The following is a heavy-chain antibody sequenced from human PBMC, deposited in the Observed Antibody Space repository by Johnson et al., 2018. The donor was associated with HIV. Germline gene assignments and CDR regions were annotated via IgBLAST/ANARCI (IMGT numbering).Heavy chain of an antibody. J-gene: IGHJ3*02. D-gene: IGHD1-1*01. CDR1: GFTFSSYG. Sequence: QMQLVESGGGVVQPGRSLRLSCAASGFTFSSYGMHWVRQAPGKGLEWVAVIYSDGGTYHADSVRGRFTISRDSSKNTVYLQMNSLRAEDTAMYYCARDGTETGPDDAFDIWGQGTMVTVSS. CDR2: IYSDGGT. V-gene: IGHV3-NL1*01. CDR3: ARDGTETGPDDAFDI.